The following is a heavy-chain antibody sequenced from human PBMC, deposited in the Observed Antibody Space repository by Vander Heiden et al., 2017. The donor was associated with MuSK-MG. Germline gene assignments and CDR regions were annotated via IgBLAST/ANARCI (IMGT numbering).Heavy chain of an antibody. CDR2: IYPGDSDT. V-gene: IGHV5-51*01. D-gene: IGHD3-3*01. Sequence: EVQLVQSGAEVRKPGESLRISCKGSGYSFTSYWIGWVRQMPGKGREWMGIIYPGDSDTRYSPSFQGRVTISADKAISTAYLQWSSLKASDTAMYYCARHQGGAIFGMVIDYYYMDVWGKGTTVTVSS. CDR1: GYSFTSYW. J-gene: IGHJ6*03. CDR3: ARHQGGAIFGMVIDYYYMDV.